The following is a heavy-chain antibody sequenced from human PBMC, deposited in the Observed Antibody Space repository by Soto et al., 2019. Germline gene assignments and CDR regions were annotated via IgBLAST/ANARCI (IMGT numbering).Heavy chain of an antibody. D-gene: IGHD3-22*01. CDR1: GFTFSSYS. CDR2: ISSSSSTI. CDR3: ARDGAVGCSGYYYS. Sequence: EVQLVESGGGLVQPGGSLRLSCAASGFTFSSYSMNWVRQAPGKGLEWVSYISSSSSTIYYADSVKGPFTISRDNAKNSLYLQMNSLRAEDTAVYYCARDGAVGCSGYYYSWGQGTLVTVSS. V-gene: IGHV3-48*01. J-gene: IGHJ5*02.